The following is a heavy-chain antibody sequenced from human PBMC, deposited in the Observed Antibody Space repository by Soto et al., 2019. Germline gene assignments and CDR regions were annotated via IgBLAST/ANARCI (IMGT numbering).Heavy chain of an antibody. CDR1: GFTFSSYG. CDR3: ARGEFPLLYFDY. J-gene: IGHJ4*02. Sequence: GGSLRLSCAASGFTFSSYGMHWVRQAPGKGLEWVAVIWYDGSNKYYADSVKGRFTISRDNSKNTLYLQMNSLRAEDTAVYYCARGEFPLLYFDYWGQGILVNVSS. V-gene: IGHV3-30*19. CDR2: IWYDGSNK. D-gene: IGHD2-21*01.